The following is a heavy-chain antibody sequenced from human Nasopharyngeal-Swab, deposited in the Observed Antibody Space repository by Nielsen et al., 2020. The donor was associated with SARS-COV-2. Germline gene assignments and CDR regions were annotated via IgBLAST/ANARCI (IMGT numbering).Heavy chain of an antibody. J-gene: IGHJ5*02. CDR2: VYPGKSEV. V-gene: IGHV5-51*01. CDR1: GYSFVNHW. D-gene: IGHD5-24*01. Sequence: GESLKISCMASGYSFVNHWIGWVRQKPGKGLEWMGMVYPGKSEVAYSPSFQGQVTISDDKSTNTAYLPWKRLRASDSAMYFCARRAARDGYNYEVDPWGQGTLVTVSS. CDR3: ARRAARDGYNYEVDP.